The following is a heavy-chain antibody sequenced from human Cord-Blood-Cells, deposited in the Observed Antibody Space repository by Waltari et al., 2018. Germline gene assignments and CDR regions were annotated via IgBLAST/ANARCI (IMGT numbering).Heavy chain of an antibody. CDR3: AKGDSSSSGGKNAFDI. CDR2: ISYDGSNK. J-gene: IGHJ3*02. Sequence: QVQLVESGGGVVQPGRSLRLSCAASGLTFSSYGMPWVRQAPGKGLEWVAVISYDGSNKYYADSVKCRVTISRDNSKNTLYLQMNSLRAEDTAVYYCAKGDSSSSGGKNAFDIWGQGTMVTVSS. D-gene: IGHD6-6*01. CDR1: GLTFSSYG. V-gene: IGHV3-30*18.